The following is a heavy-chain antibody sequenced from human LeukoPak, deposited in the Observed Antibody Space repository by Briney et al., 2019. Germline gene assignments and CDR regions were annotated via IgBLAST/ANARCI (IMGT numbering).Heavy chain of an antibody. D-gene: IGHD3-3*01. Sequence: QSGGSLRLSCAASGFTFTSYSMSWVRQAPGKGLEWVSAISGSGGSTYYADSVKGRFTISRGNSKNTLYLQMNSLRAEDTAVYYCAKIPSSFWSGYSSGWYFDLWGRGTLVTVSS. J-gene: IGHJ2*01. CDR1: GFTFTSYS. CDR3: AKIPSSFWSGYSSGWYFDL. V-gene: IGHV3-23*01. CDR2: ISGSGGST.